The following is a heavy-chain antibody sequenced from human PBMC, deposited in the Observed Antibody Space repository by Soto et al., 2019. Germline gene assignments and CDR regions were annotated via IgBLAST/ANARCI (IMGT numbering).Heavy chain of an antibody. J-gene: IGHJ4*02. CDR3: AGEKAAAGKKLYYFDY. CDR2: IIPIFGTA. D-gene: IGHD6-13*01. Sequence: QVQLVQSGAEVKKPGSSVKVSCKASGGTFSSYAISWVRQAPGQGLEWMGGIIPIFGTANYAQKVQGRVTITADESTSTAYMELSSLRSEDTAVYYCAGEKAAAGKKLYYFDYWGQGTLVTVSS. V-gene: IGHV1-69*01. CDR1: GGTFSSYA.